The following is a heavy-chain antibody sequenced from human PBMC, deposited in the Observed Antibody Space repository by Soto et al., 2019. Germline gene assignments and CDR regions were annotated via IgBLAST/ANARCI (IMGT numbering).Heavy chain of an antibody. CDR3: ASELDAFDI. V-gene: IGHV3-30-3*01. J-gene: IGHJ3*02. Sequence: QVQLVESGGGVVQPGRSLRLSCAASGFTFSSYAMHWVRQAPGKGLEWVAVISYDGSNKYYADSVKGRFTISRDNSKNTLYLQMNSLRAEDTAVYYCASELDAFDIWGQGTMVTVSS. CDR2: ISYDGSNK. CDR1: GFTFSSYA.